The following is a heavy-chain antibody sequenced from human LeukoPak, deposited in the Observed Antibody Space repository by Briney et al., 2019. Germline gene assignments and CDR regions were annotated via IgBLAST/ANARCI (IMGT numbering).Heavy chain of an antibody. D-gene: IGHD6-13*01. J-gene: IGHJ4*02. V-gene: IGHV4-39*07. CDR2: INHSGST. CDR1: GGSISSSSYY. Sequence: SETLSLTCTVSGGSISSSSYYWGWIRQPPGKGLEWIGEINHSGSTNYNPSLKSRVTISVDTSKNQFSLKLSSVTAADTAVYYCARGGSSSCSDYWGQGTLVTVSS. CDR3: ARGGSSSCSDY.